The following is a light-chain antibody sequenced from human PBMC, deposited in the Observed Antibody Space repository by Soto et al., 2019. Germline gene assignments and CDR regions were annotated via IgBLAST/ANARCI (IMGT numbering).Light chain of an antibody. J-gene: IGLJ2*01. CDR1: SSNIGAGYD. CDR2: GNN. V-gene: IGLV1-40*01. CDR3: QSYDNSLSGSRI. Sequence: QSVLTQPPSMSGALGQRVTISCSGSSSNIGAGYDVHWYQQLPGAAPKLLIFGNNNRPSGVPDRFSGSKSDTSASLAITGLQAEDEAHYFCQSYDNSLSGSRIFGGGTKLTVL.